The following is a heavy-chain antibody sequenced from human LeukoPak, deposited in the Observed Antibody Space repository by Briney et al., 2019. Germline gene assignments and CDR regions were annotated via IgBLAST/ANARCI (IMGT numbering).Heavy chain of an antibody. Sequence: SGGSLRLSCAGSGFTFSHYSMNWVRQAPGKGVEWVASFGSDHSFRSVADSLKGRFTISRDNAENSLYLHMNSLRAEDTAVYYCAGRGYSYGFDYWGQGTLVTVSS. J-gene: IGHJ4*02. CDR2: FGSDHSFR. CDR1: GFTFSHYS. CDR3: AGRGYSYGFDY. D-gene: IGHD5-18*01. V-gene: IGHV3-21*01.